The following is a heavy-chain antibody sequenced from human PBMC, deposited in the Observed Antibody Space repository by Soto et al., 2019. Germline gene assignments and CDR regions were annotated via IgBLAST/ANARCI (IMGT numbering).Heavy chain of an antibody. V-gene: IGHV4-34*01. Sequence: PSETLSLTCAVYGGSFSGYYWSWIRQPPGKGMERIGESNHSGNTYYNPSLKSRVTISVDTSKNQFSLKVSSVTAAVTAVYYCARLRGYSGFVNYWGQGTLVTVSP. CDR1: GGSFSGYY. CDR3: ARLRGYSGFVNY. J-gene: IGHJ4*02. D-gene: IGHD5-12*01. CDR2: SNHSGNT.